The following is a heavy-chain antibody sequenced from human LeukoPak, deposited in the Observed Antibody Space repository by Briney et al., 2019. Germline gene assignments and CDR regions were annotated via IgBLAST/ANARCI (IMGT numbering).Heavy chain of an antibody. D-gene: IGHD3-10*01. CDR2: IYPGDSDT. V-gene: IGHV5-51*01. Sequence: GESLKISCKGSGYSFTSYWIGWVRQIPGKGLEWMGIIYPGDSDTRYRASFQGQVTISADKSISTAYLPWRSLKASGTAMYYCARQTSPPYNYGSGSYCGGYFDYWGQGTLVTVSS. CDR1: GYSFTSYW. J-gene: IGHJ4*02. CDR3: ARQTSPPYNYGSGSYCGGYFDY.